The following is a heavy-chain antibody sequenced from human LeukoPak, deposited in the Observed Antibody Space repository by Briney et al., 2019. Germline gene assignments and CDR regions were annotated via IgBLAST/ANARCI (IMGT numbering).Heavy chain of an antibody. CDR1: GFTFSSYA. CDR3: ARDTNIWFGELFYFDY. CDR2: ISYDGSNK. V-gene: IGHV3-30-3*01. D-gene: IGHD3-10*01. J-gene: IGHJ4*02. Sequence: GGSLRLSCAASGFTFSSYAMHWVRQAPGKGLEWVAVISYDGSNKYYADSVKGRFTISRDNSKNTLYLQMNSLRAEDTAVYYCARDTNIWFGELFYFDYWGQGTLVTVSS.